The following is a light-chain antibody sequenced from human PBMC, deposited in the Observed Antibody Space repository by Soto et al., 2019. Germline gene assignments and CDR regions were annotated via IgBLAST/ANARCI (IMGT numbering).Light chain of an antibody. CDR1: QSVNNNY. CDR3: QQHSRSIT. Sequence: EIVMTQSPDTLSVSPEERATLSCRASQSVNNNYLAWYQQKPGQSPRLLIYGASIRATAIPDRFSGSGSGTDFTLTISRLEPEDSAVYYCQQHSRSITFGGGTKVDI. CDR2: GAS. V-gene: IGKV3-20*01. J-gene: IGKJ4*01.